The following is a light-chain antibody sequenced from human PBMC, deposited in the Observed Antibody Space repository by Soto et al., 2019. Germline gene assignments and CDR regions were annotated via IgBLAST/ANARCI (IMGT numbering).Light chain of an antibody. CDR2: KAS. J-gene: IGKJ1*01. V-gene: IGKV1-5*03. CDR3: LQYNSYLWT. CDR1: QSISSW. Sequence: DIQMTQSASTVSASVGDRVTITCRASQSISSWLAWYQQKPGKAPKLLIYKASSLESGVPSRFSGSGSGTEFTLTISSLQPDDFATYYCLQYNSYLWTFGQGTKVDIK.